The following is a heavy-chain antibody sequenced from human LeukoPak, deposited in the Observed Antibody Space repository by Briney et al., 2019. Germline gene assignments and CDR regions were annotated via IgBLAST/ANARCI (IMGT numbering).Heavy chain of an antibody. D-gene: IGHD3-22*01. CDR3: VRARAYEGFDI. J-gene: IGHJ3*02. CDR1: GYTFTNNY. Sequence: ASVKVTFKASGYTFTNNYMYWVRQPPGHGLAWTGMINLVCGNTNYAQRFQGRVSMTRDTSKSTVYMEVSSLRSEETASYCCVRARAYEGFDIWGEGAMVIVYS. V-gene: IGHV1-46*01. CDR2: INLVCGNT.